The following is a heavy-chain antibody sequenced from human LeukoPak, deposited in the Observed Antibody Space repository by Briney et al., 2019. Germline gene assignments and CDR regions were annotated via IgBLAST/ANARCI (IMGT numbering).Heavy chain of an antibody. V-gene: IGHV1-69*13. CDR3: AREGVGDFWSGYYTRSLDY. Sequence: SVKVSCKASGGTFSSYAIGWVRQAPGQGLEWMGGIIPIFGTANYAQKFQGRVTITADESTSPAYMELSSLRSEDTAVYYCAREGVGDFWSGYYTRSLDYWGQGTLVTVSS. D-gene: IGHD3-3*01. CDR1: GGTFSSYA. J-gene: IGHJ4*02. CDR2: IIPIFGTA.